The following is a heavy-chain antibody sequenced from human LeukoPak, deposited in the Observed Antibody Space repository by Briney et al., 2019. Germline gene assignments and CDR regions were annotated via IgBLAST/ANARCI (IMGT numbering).Heavy chain of an antibody. D-gene: IGHD6-13*01. CDR3: AREGSSSWYYYMDV. CDR1: GGSISSYY. V-gene: IGHV4-59*01. Sequence: SETLSLTCTVSGGSISSYYWSWIRQPPGKGLEGIGYIFYSGSTNYNPSLKSRVTISVDTSKNQFSLKLSSVTAADTAVYYCAREGSSSWYYYMDVWGKGTTVTISS. J-gene: IGHJ6*03. CDR2: IFYSGST.